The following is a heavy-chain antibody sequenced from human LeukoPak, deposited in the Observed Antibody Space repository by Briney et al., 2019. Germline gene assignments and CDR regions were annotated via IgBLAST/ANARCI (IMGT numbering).Heavy chain of an antibody. V-gene: IGHV4-59*01. D-gene: IGHD6-19*01. CDR2: IYYSGST. CDR1: GGSISSYY. CDR3: ARVLSSGWSDPLFDY. J-gene: IGHJ4*02. Sequence: SETLALTCTVSGGSISSYYWSWIRQPPGKGLEWIGYIYYSGSTNYNPSLKSRVTISVDTSKNQFSLKLSSVTAADTAVYYCARVLSSGWSDPLFDYWGQGTLVTVSS.